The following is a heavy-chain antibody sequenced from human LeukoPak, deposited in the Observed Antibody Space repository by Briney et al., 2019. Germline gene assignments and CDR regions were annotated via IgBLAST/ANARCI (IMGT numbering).Heavy chain of an antibody. CDR2: IYSGGST. Sequence: GGSLRLSCAASGFTFSSNYMSWVRQAPGKGLEWVSVIYSGGSTYYADSVKGRFTISRDNSKNTLYLQMNSLRAEDTAVYYCAREAGAGTVDYWGQGTLVTVSS. J-gene: IGHJ4*02. D-gene: IGHD6-13*01. CDR3: AREAGAGTVDY. CDR1: GFTFSSNY. V-gene: IGHV3-53*01.